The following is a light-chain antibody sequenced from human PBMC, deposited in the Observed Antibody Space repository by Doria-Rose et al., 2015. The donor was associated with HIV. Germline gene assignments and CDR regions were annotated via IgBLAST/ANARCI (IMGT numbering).Light chain of an antibody. CDR2: GAS. Sequence: EIVLTQSPGTLSLSPGERATLSCRASQSVSANYLAWYQQRPGQSPRLLIYGASSRATDIPDRFSGSGSGTDFTLTISRLEPEDFAGYYCHQYASSRTFGQGTKEEIK. V-gene: IGKV3-20*01. J-gene: IGKJ1*01. CDR3: HQYASSRT. CDR1: QSVSANY.